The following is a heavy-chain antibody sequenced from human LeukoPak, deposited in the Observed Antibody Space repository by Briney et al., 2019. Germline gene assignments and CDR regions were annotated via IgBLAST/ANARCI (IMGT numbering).Heavy chain of an antibody. Sequence: PGGSLRLSCAASGFTFSSYWMSWVRQAPGKGLEWVANIKQDGSEKYYVDSVKGRFTISRDNAKNSLYLQMNSLRAEDTAVYYCARGFPSGYSYGREYYFDYWGQGTLVTVSS. J-gene: IGHJ4*02. CDR2: IKQDGSEK. CDR1: GFTFSSYW. D-gene: IGHD5-18*01. V-gene: IGHV3-7*01. CDR3: ARGFPSGYSYGREYYFDY.